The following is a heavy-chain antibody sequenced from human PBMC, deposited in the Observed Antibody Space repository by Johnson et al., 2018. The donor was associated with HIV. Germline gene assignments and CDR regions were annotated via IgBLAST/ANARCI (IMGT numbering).Heavy chain of an antibody. Sequence: VQLVESGGGLVQPGGSLRLSCAASGFTFSDYYMSWVRQAPGQGLEWVAHIKQDGSEKYYVDSVKGRFTISRDNDKNSRYLQMNSLRAEDTAVYYCARVGERWELLLSDGSDIWGQGTMVTLSS. CDR3: ARVGERWELLLSDGSDI. J-gene: IGHJ3*02. CDR2: IKQDGSEK. V-gene: IGHV3-7*02. D-gene: IGHD1-26*01. CDR1: GFTFSDYY.